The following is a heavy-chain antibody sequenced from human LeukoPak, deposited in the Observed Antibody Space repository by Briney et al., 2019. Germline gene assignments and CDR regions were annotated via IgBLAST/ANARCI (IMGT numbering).Heavy chain of an antibody. J-gene: IGHJ4*02. D-gene: IGHD5-12*01. Sequence: GGSLRLSCAASGLTFSRYAMSWVRQAPGKGLEWVSAIGASGGSTYYAGSVKGRFTISRDNSQSTLYLQMNSLRADDTAVYYCAKADNVARLAYFDYWGQGTLVTVSS. CDR2: IGASGGST. CDR1: GLTFSRYA. CDR3: AKADNVARLAYFDY. V-gene: IGHV3-23*01.